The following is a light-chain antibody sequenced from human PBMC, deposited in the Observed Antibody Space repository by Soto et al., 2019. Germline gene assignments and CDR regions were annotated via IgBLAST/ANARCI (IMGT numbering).Light chain of an antibody. J-gene: IGLJ3*02. CDR1: SGSVSTSYY. Sequence: QTVVTQEPSFSVSPGRTVTLTCGLSSGSVSTSYYPSWYQQAPGQAPRTLIYNTNIRSSGVPDRFSGSILGNKAALTITGAQAADECDYYSVLYMGSGTWVFGGGTKLTVL. V-gene: IGLV8-61*01. CDR3: VLYMGSGTWV. CDR2: NTN.